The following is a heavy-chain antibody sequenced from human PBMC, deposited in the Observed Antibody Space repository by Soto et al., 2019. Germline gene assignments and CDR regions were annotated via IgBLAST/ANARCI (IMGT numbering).Heavy chain of an antibody. V-gene: IGHV3-11*06. J-gene: IGHJ6*02. D-gene: IGHD1-1*01. CDR2: ISSSSSYT. Sequence: GGSLRLSCAASGFTFSDYYMSWIRQAPGKGLEWVSYISSSSSYTNYADSVKGRFTISRDNAKNSLYLQMNSLRADDTAVYYCARDRYNWNYYGMDVWGQGTTVTVS. CDR1: GFTFSDYY. CDR3: ARDRYNWNYYGMDV.